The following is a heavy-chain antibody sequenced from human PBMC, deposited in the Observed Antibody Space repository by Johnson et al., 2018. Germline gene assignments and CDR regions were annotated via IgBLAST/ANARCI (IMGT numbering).Heavy chain of an antibody. V-gene: IGHV3-33*03. D-gene: IGHD6-19*01. CDR2: IWYDGSNK. J-gene: IGHJ6*02. Sequence: QVQLVQSGGGVVQPGRSLRLSCAASGFTFSNYGMHWVRQAPGKGLEWVAVIWYDGSNKYYADSVKGRFTISRDNSKNTLYLQMNSLRAEDTAVYYCAKGRRGWPDYYYSGMDVGGQGTTVTVSS. CDR1: GFTFSNYG. CDR3: AKGRRGWPDYYYSGMDV.